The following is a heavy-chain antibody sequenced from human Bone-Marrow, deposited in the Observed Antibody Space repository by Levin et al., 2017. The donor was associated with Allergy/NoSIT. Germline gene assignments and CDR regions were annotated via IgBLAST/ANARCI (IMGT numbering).Heavy chain of an antibody. D-gene: IGHD1-14*01. V-gene: IGHV6-1*01. CDR2: TYYRWKWYN. CDR3: ARGRNNAFDI. J-gene: IGHJ3*02. Sequence: SETLSLTCAISGASLSSNGVAWNWIRQSPSRGLEWLGRTYYRWKWYNDYAPSVKSRISVNPDTSKSQFPLQLNSAIPADTAVYYCARGRNNAFDIWGQGTIVTVSS. CDR1: GASLSSNGVA.